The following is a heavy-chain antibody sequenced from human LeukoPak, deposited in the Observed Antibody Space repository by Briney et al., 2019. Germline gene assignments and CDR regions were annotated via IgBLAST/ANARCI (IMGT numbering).Heavy chain of an antibody. Sequence: ASVTVSCKASGYTFTSYDINWVRQATGQGLEWMGWMNPNSGNTGYAQKFQGRVTITRNTSISTAYMELSSLRSEDTAVYYCARGLWRGGYDFRYYYYMDVWGKGTTVTVSS. CDR1: GYTFTSYD. CDR2: MNPNSGNT. CDR3: ARGLWRGGYDFRYYYYMDV. J-gene: IGHJ6*03. V-gene: IGHV1-8*03. D-gene: IGHD5-12*01.